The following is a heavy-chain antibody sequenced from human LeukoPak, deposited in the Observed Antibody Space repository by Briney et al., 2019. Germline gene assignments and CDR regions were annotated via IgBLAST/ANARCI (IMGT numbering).Heavy chain of an antibody. Sequence: GGSLRLSCAASGFTFSTYGMNWVRQAPGKGLEWVGRIKSKTDGATTDYAAPVKGRFTISRDDSKNTLYLQMNSLKAEDTAVYYCTTGAMVRGVRDYWGQGTLVSVSS. D-gene: IGHD3-10*01. CDR2: IKSKTDGATT. J-gene: IGHJ4*02. CDR1: GFTFSTYG. V-gene: IGHV3-15*01. CDR3: TTGAMVRGVRDY.